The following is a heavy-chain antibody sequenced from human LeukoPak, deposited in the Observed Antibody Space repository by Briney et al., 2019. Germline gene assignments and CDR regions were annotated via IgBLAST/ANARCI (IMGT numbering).Heavy chain of an antibody. CDR2: INHSGST. J-gene: IGHJ4*02. D-gene: IGHD1-14*01. CDR3: ASQTGVYFDY. CDR1: GGSFSGYY. V-gene: IGHV4-34*01. Sequence: SETLSLTCAVYGGSFSGYYWSWIRQPPGKGLEWIGEINHSGSTNYNPSLKSRVTISVDTSKNQFSLKLSSVTAADTAVYYCASQTGVYFDYWGQGTLVTVSS.